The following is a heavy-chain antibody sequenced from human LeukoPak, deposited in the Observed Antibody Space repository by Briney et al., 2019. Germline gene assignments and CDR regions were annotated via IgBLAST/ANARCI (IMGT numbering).Heavy chain of an antibody. CDR1: GISISDGRYY. CDR3: ATPYCSSLSCLDVFNI. J-gene: IGHJ3*02. CDR2: KYYSGSA. V-gene: IGHV4-31*03. Sequence: SETLSLTCNVSGISISDGRYYWAWLRQRPGRGLEWIGYKYYSGSAKYNPSLKSRLTISIDTPENQFSLHLSSVTAADTAMYYCATPYCSSLSCLDVFNIWGQGRMVTVSS. D-gene: IGHD2-2*01.